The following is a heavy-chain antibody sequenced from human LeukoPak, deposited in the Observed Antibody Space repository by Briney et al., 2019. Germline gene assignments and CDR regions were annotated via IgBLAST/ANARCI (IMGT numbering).Heavy chain of an antibody. CDR3: VKARRDGYNSWGIFDY. Sequence: GGSLRLSCAASGFTFSDYSLTWVRQAPGKGLEWISYISISTSSIYYADSVKGRFTISRDNAKNSLYLQMNSLRVEDMALYYCVKARRDGYNSWGIFDYWGQGTLVTVSS. CDR1: GFTFSDYS. CDR2: ISISTSSI. J-gene: IGHJ4*02. V-gene: IGHV3-48*04. D-gene: IGHD5-24*01.